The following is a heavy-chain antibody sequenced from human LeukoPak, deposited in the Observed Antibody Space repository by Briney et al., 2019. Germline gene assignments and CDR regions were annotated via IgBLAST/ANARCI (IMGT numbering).Heavy chain of an antibody. CDR2: IYPGDST. J-gene: IGHJ3*02. Sequence: GGSLRLSCAASGFTVSGNYMSWVRQPPAKGLEWVSLIYPGDSTYNADSVKGRFTISRNNSKNTLDLQMNSLRAEDTAVYFCARPTSGQSFEIWGQGTMVTVSS. V-gene: IGHV3-53*01. D-gene: IGHD5-12*01. CDR1: GFTVSGNY. CDR3: ARPTSGQSFEI.